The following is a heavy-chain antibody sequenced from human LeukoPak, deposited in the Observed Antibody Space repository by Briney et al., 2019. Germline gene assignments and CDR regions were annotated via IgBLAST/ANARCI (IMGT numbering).Heavy chain of an antibody. J-gene: IGHJ4*02. D-gene: IGHD6-13*01. CDR1: GYTFTGYY. CDR2: INPNSGGT. CDR3: ARDTGYSSSWYYGDFDY. V-gene: IGHV1-2*06. Sequence: GASVKVSCKASGYTFTGYYMHWVRQAPGQGLEWMGRINPNSGGTNYAQKFQGRVTITRDTSNSTAYMELSRLRSDDTAVYYCARDTGYSSSWYYGDFDYWGQGTLVTVSS.